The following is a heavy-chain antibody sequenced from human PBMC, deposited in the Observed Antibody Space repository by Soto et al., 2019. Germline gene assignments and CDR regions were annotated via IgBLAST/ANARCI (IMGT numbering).Heavy chain of an antibody. D-gene: IGHD3-22*01. V-gene: IGHV1-46*01. J-gene: IGHJ5*02. Sequence: ASVEGSCKASGYTFPSYYMHFVRQAPGQGLEWMGIINPSGGSTSYAQKFQGRVTMTRDTSTSTVYMELSSLRSEDTAVYYCARAHSYHYYDSSGYYYLDPWGQGTLVTVS. CDR3: ARAHSYHYYDSSGYYYLDP. CDR1: GYTFPSYY. CDR2: INPSGGST.